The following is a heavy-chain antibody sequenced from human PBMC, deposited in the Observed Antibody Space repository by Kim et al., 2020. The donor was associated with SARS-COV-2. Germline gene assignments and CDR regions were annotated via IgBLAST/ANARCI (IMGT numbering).Heavy chain of an antibody. CDR2: IYSGGST. CDR3: ARDIWHCTNGVCYTGFDY. Sequence: GGSLRLSCAASGFTVSSNYMSWVRQAPGKGLEWVSVIYSGGSTYYADSVKGRFTISRDNSKNTLYLQMNSLRAEDTAVYYCARDIWHCTNGVCYTGFDYCGQGTLVTVSS. V-gene: IGHV3-66*01. CDR1: GFTVSSNY. J-gene: IGHJ4*02. D-gene: IGHD2-8*01.